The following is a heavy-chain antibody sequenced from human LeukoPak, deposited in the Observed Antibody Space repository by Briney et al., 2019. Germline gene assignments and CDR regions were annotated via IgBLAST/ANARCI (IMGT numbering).Heavy chain of an antibody. Sequence: PGGSLRLSCAASGFTFSSYSMHWVRQAPGKGLEWVSYISSSSTTIYYADSVKGRFTISRDNAKNSLYLQMNSLRVEDTALYYCAREDYDRSVYYGGVFDSWGQGALVTVSS. V-gene: IGHV3-48*04. CDR1: GFTFSSYS. J-gene: IGHJ4*02. CDR3: AREDYDRSVYYGGVFDS. CDR2: ISSSSTTI. D-gene: IGHD3-22*01.